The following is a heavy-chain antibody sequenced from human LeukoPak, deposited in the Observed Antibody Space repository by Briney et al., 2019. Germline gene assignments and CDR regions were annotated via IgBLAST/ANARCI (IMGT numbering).Heavy chain of an antibody. CDR2: IYDSGSS. CDR3: ARGGGRIQLWSPIDY. Sequence: SETLSLTCTVSGGSITSGGYYWSWLRQHPGKGLEWIGYIYDSGSSYYNPSPKSRVTISVDTSKNQISLKLSSVTAADTAMYYCARGGGRIQLWSPIDYWGQGTLVTVSS. CDR1: GGSITSGGYY. D-gene: IGHD5-18*01. V-gene: IGHV4-31*03. J-gene: IGHJ4*02.